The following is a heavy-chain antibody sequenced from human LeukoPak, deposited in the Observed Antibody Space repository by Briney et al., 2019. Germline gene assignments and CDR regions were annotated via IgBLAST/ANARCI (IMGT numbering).Heavy chain of an antibody. CDR2: INSDGSST. Sequence: GGSLRLSCAASGLTFSSYWMHWVRQAPGKGLVWVSRINSDGSSTSYADSVKGRFTISRDNAKNTLYLQMNSLRAEDTAVYYCARGGPAYSRDYYDSNGEYTDWGQGTLVTVSS. CDR3: ARGGPAYSRDYYDSNGEYTD. J-gene: IGHJ4*02. V-gene: IGHV3-74*01. D-gene: IGHD3-22*01. CDR1: GLTFSSYW.